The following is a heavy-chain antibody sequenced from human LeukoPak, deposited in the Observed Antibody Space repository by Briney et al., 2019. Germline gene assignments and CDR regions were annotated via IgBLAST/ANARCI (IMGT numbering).Heavy chain of an antibody. CDR2: IWYDGSNK. J-gene: IGHJ4*02. Sequence: PGGSLRLSCAASGFTFSSYGMHWVRQAPGKGLEWVAVIWYDGSNKYYADSVKGRFTISRDNSKNTLYLQMNSLRAEDTAVYYCAKDSYYDFWSFDYWGQGTLVTVSS. V-gene: IGHV3-30*02. CDR3: AKDSYYDFWSFDY. CDR1: GFTFSSYG. D-gene: IGHD3-3*01.